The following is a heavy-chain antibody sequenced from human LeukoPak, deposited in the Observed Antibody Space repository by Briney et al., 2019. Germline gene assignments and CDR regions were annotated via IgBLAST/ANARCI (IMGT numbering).Heavy chain of an antibody. CDR2: ISSSSSYI. D-gene: IGHD6-19*01. J-gene: IGHJ3*02. V-gene: IGHV3-21*04. Sequence: GGSLRLSCAASGFTFSSYSMNWVRQAPGKGLEGVSSISSSSSYIYHADSVKGRFTISRDNAKKSLYLQINSLRAEDTALYYCAKDRYTLYSSGWYDHAFDIWGQGTMVTVSS. CDR3: AKDRYTLYSSGWYDHAFDI. CDR1: GFTFSSYS.